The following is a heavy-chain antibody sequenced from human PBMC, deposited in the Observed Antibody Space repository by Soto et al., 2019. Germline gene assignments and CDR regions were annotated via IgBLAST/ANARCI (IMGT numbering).Heavy chain of an antibody. D-gene: IGHD1-26*01. CDR2: IYSSGST. V-gene: IGHV4-61*01. CDR3: ARFVRSCSGTTGYTPADV. J-gene: IGHJ6*02. CDR1: VGSVSIATHS. Sequence: SLPCTVSVGSVSIATHSWSWIRQPPGKRLEWIGFIYSSGSTNYNPSLKSRVTMSVDTSKNQFSLKLRSVIVADTAVYHCARFVRSCSGTTGYTPADVWGQGTTVTVS.